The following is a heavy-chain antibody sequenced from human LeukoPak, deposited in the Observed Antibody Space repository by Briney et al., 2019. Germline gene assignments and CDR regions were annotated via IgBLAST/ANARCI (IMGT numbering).Heavy chain of an antibody. Sequence: PGGSLRLSCAASGFTFDDYGMSWVRQAPGKGLEWVSGISWNSDSIGYAGSVKGRFIISRDNAKNSLYLQMNSLRAEDTALYSCARGAALDYYDSIDIWGQGTMVTVSS. V-gene: IGHV3-9*01. CDR3: ARGAALDYYDSIDI. D-gene: IGHD3-22*01. CDR1: GFTFDDYG. J-gene: IGHJ3*02. CDR2: ISWNSDSI.